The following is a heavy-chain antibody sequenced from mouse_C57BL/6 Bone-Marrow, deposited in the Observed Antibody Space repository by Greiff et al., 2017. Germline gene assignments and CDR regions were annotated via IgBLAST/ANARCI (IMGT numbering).Heavy chain of an antibody. CDR1: GYAFSSSW. V-gene: IGHV1-82*01. CDR2: IYPGDGDT. J-gene: IGHJ1*03. D-gene: IGHD1-1*01. Sequence: VQLQQSGPELVKPGASVKISCKASGYAFSSSWMNWVKQRPGKGLEWIGRIYPGDGDTNYNGKFKGKATLTADKSSSTAYMRLSSLTSEDSAVYFCARGVYYYGSWVWGTGTTVTVSS. CDR3: ARGVYYYGSWV.